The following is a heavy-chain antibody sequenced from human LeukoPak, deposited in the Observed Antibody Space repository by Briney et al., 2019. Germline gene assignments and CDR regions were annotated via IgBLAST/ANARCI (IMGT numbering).Heavy chain of an antibody. CDR3: AKGYYDSHRGFFEY. CDR1: GFTFHNYA. D-gene: IGHD3-3*01. Sequence: PGGSLRLSCKASGFTFHNYAMTWVRQAPGKGLDWVSTVSGTGTSTFYADSVKVRATISRDNSKNMLYLQMSSLRAEDTAMYYCAKGYYDSHRGFFEYWGQGTLVTVSS. CDR2: VSGTGTST. V-gene: IGHV3-23*01. J-gene: IGHJ4*02.